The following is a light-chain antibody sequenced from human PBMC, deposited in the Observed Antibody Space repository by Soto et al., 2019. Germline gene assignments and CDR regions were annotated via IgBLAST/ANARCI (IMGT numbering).Light chain of an antibody. J-gene: IGLJ2*01. Sequence: QSALTQPASVSGSPGQSITISCTGTSSDVGGYTYVSWYQQHPGKAPKLMIYDVSNRPSGVSNRFSGSKSGNTASLTISGLQAEDEADYYCSSYTSSSPPVVFGGGTKLTVL. V-gene: IGLV2-14*01. CDR2: DVS. CDR1: SSDVGGYTY. CDR3: SSYTSSSPPVV.